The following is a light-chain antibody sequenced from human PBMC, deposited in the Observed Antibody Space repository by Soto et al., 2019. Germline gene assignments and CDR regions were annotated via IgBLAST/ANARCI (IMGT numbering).Light chain of an antibody. CDR1: KLGDKY. CDR3: QAWDSSTACYV. J-gene: IGLJ1*01. Sequence: SYELTQPPSVSVSPGQTASITCSGDKLGDKYACWYQQKPGQSPVLVIYQDSKRPSRIPERFSGSNSGNTATLTISGTQAMDEADYYCQAWDSSTACYVFGTGTKLTVL. V-gene: IGLV3-1*01. CDR2: QDS.